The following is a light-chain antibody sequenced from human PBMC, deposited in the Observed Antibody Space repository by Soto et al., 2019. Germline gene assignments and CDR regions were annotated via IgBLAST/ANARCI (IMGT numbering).Light chain of an antibody. CDR3: SSYTSSNTLV. CDR1: SSDVGGYNY. J-gene: IGLJ1*01. V-gene: IGLV2-14*01. CDR2: EVD. Sequence: QSVLAQPASVSGSPGQSTIISCTGTSSDVGGYNYVSWYQQHPGKAPKFLIYEVDNRASGVSDRFSGSKSGNTASLTISGLQAEDEAHYYCSSYTSSNTLVFGTGTQLTVL.